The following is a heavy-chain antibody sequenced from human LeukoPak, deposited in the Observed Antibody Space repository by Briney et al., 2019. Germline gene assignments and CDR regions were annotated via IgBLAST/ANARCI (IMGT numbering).Heavy chain of an antibody. CDR1: GFTFTNAW. CDR2: IYYSGST. J-gene: IGHJ4*02. V-gene: IGHV4-59*08. Sequence: GSLRLSCAASGFTFTNAWMSWIRQPPGKGLEWIGSIYYSGSTTHNPSLESRVTISVDTSKNQFSLKLSSVTAADTAVYYCARHRTSGWGLDYWGQGTLVTVSS. D-gene: IGHD6-19*01. CDR3: ARHRTSGWGLDY.